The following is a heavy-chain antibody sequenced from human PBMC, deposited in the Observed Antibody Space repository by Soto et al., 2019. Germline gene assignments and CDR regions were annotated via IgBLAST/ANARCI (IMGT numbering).Heavy chain of an antibody. V-gene: IGHV3-23*01. CDR3: AEWARYCSGADCRA. CDR2: ISGSGTIT. D-gene: IGHD2-15*01. J-gene: IGHJ5*02. CDR1: GFPFSSRA. Sequence: EVQLLESGGGLVQPGGSLRLSCPASGFPFSSRAMSWVRQAPGKGLEWVSAISGSGTITYYADSVKGRFTISRDTSKNTLYLRMNSLRADDTAVYYWAEWARYCSGADCRAWGQGTLVTVSS.